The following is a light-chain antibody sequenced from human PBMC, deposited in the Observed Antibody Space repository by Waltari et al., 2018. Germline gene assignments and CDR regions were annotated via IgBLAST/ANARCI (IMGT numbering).Light chain of an antibody. J-gene: IGLJ2*01. V-gene: IGLV2-23*02. CDR1: SSDIGRYDL. CDR2: QVS. CDR3: CSSVGSSSFVV. Sequence: QSALTQPASVSGSPGQSITISCTGTSSDIGRYDLVSWYQKHPGKAPKLIIYQVSNQPSGGSERFSGSKSCNTASLKISGLQAEDEADYSCCSSVGSSSFVVFGGGTKLTVL.